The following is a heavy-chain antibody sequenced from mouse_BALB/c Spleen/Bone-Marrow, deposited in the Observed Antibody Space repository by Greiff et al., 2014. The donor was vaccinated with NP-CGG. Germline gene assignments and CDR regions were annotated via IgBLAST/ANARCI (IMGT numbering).Heavy chain of an antibody. Sequence: EVQLQQSGAELVRPGALVKLSCKASGFNIKDYYVHWVIQRPEQGLEWIGWIDPENGNTIYDPKFQGKASITADTSSNTAYLQLSSLTSEDTAVYYCARRYGSSFDYWGQGTTLTVSS. D-gene: IGHD1-1*01. CDR3: ARRYGSSFDY. V-gene: IGHV14-1*02. CDR2: IDPENGNT. J-gene: IGHJ2*01. CDR1: GFNIKDYY.